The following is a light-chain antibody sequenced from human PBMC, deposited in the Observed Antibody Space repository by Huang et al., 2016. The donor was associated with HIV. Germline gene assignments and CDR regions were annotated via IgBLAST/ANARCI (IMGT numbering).Light chain of an antibody. CDR3: QQYYTPPYT. CDR2: WAS. CDR1: QTVLSRSNRKNY. V-gene: IGKV4-1*01. Sequence: DVVMTQSPDSLTVSLGARATINCKSSQTVLSRSNRKNYLAWYQQRPGQPPTVLIYWASSRESGVPDRFSGSGSETDFNLTISSLQPDDVAVYYCQQYYTPPYTFGQGTKLEIK. J-gene: IGKJ2*01.